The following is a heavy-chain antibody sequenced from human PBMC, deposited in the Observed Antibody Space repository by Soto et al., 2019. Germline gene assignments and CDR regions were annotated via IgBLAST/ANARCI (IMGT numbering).Heavy chain of an antibody. V-gene: IGHV1-8*01. CDR1: GYTFTSYD. CDR2: MNPNSGNT. CDR3: ASTYCYMGANPDWYFHL. D-gene: IGHD1-26*01. Sequence: QVQLVQSGAEVKKPGASVKVSCKASGYTFTSYDINWVRQATGQGLEWMGWMNPNSGNTGYAQKFQGRVTMTRNTPISTDYMELSSLRSEVTAVHYCASTYCYMGANPDWYFHLWGRGTLVTVSS. J-gene: IGHJ2*01.